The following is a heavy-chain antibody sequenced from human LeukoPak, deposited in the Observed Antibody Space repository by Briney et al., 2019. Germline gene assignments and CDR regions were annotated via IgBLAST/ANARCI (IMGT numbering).Heavy chain of an antibody. J-gene: IGHJ4*02. CDR3: AKPARTDYADY. Sequence: GGSLRLSCAASGFTFSSYAMHWVRQAPGKGLEWVAVISYDGSNKYYADSVKGRFTISRDNSKNTLYLQLNSLRAEDTAVYYCAKPARTDYADYWGQGTLVTVSS. CDR2: ISYDGSNK. V-gene: IGHV3-30*04. D-gene: IGHD1-14*01. CDR1: GFTFSSYA.